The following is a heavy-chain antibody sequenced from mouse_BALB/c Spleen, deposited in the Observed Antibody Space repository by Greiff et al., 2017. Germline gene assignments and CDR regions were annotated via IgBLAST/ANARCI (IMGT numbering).Heavy chain of an antibody. Sequence: EVQLQESGPGLVKPSQSLSLTCSVTGYSITSGYYWNWIRQFPGNKLEWMGYISYDGSNNYNPSLKNRISITRDTSKNQFFLKLNSVTTEDTATYYCARGLGNFPYYYAMDYWGQGTSVTVSS. CDR3: ARGLGNFPYYYAMDY. J-gene: IGHJ4*01. D-gene: IGHD3-1*01. V-gene: IGHV3-6*02. CDR2: ISYDGSN. CDR1: GYSITSGYY.